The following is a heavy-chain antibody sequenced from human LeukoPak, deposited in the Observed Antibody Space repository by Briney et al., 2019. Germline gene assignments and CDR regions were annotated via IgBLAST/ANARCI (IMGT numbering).Heavy chain of an antibody. J-gene: IGHJ4*02. D-gene: IGHD2-15*01. Sequence: GASVKVSCTASGYTFTSYGISWVRQAPGQGLEWMGWISAYNGNTNYAQKLQGRVTMTTDTSTSTAYMELRSLRSDDTAVYYCASNLMGGSPGDWGQGTLVTVSS. CDR3: ASNLMGGSPGD. CDR1: GYTFTSYG. V-gene: IGHV1-18*01. CDR2: ISAYNGNT.